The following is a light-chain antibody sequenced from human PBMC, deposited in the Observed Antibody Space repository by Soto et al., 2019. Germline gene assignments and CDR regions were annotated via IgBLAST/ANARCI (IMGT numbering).Light chain of an antibody. Sequence: QSVLTQPPSASGSPGQSVTISCTGTSSDVGGYNYVSWYQQYPGKVPKLMVYEVNKRPSGVPDRFSGSKSGNTASLTVSGLLAEDEADYYCTSYAGGTNVFVTGT. J-gene: IGLJ1*01. CDR2: EVN. V-gene: IGLV2-8*01. CDR1: SSDVGGYNY. CDR3: TSYAGGTNV.